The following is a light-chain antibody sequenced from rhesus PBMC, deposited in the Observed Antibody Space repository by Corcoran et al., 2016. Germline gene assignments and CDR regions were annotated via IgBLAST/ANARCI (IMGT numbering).Light chain of an antibody. V-gene: IGLV3-25*02. J-gene: IGLJ1*01. CDR2: VDS. CDR1: NIGSKN. Sequence: SYELTQPPSVSAASGQAATITCGGDNIGSKNVHWYQQKPPQAPVVVIHVDSERPSGIPERFSGSNSGNTATLTITSVEAGDEADYYWQVWDSSRKYSFGPGTRLTVL. CDR3: QVWDSSRKYS.